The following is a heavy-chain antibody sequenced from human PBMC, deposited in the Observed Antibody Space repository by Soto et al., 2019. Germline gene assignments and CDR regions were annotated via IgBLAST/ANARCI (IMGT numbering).Heavy chain of an antibody. CDR1: GYTFTGYY. V-gene: IGHV1-2*02. CDR3: ARDFVVGAPGY. CDR2: INPNSGGT. D-gene: IGHD1-26*01. Sequence: ASVKVSCKASGYTFTGYYMHWVRQAPGQGLEWMGWINPNSGGTNYAQKFQGRVNMTRDTSISTGDMELSRLRTNDTAVYYCARDFVVGAPGYWGQGTLVTVSS. J-gene: IGHJ4*02.